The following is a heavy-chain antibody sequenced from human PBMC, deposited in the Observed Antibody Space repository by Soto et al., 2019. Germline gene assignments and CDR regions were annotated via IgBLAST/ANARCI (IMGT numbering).Heavy chain of an antibody. CDR2: INSDGGST. Sequence: EVQLVESGGGLVQPGGSLRLSCAASGFTFSSYWMHWVRQGPGKGLVWVARINSDGGSTTYADSVKGRFTISRDNAKNTLYLQMNSLRAVDTAVYYCARANYGDYLDYWGQGTLVTVSS. CDR3: ARANYGDYLDY. J-gene: IGHJ4*02. V-gene: IGHV3-74*01. D-gene: IGHD4-17*01. CDR1: GFTFSSYW.